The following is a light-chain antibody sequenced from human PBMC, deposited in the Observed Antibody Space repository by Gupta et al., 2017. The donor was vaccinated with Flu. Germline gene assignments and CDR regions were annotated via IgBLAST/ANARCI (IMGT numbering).Light chain of an antibody. J-gene: IGKJ1*01. CDR1: QGLVYSDGNTY. CDR2: LVT. Sequence: DVVMTQSPLSLAVTLGQSASISCRSSQGLVYSDGNTYLHWFQQRPGQSPRRLIYLVTKRDSGVPDRFSGSGSGTDFTLTISRVEAEDVGVYFCMQGAHWPWAFGQWTKLEIK. CDR3: MQGAHWPWA. V-gene: IGKV2-30*01.